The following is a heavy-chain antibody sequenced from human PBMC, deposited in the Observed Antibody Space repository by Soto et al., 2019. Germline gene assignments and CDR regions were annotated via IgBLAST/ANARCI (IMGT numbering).Heavy chain of an antibody. CDR2: ISTSSSEI. J-gene: IGHJ3*01. V-gene: IGHV3-21*06. CDR1: GFTFIGYN. D-gene: IGHD4-17*01. Sequence: EVQLVESGGGLVMPEESLRLSCAASGFTFIGYNMKWVRQAPGKGLEWVASISTSSSEIFYSDLVTGRFTIFRDNARNSLYLQMNSLRADDTAVYYCATIGDHDGFDVWGQGTTVTVSS. CDR3: ATIGDHDGFDV.